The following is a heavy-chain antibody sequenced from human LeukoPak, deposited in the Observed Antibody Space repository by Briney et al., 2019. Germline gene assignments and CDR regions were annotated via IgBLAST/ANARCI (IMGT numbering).Heavy chain of an antibody. V-gene: IGHV3-9*01. J-gene: IGHJ4*02. CDR3: AKGLYDSCGYLYYFDY. CDR1: GFTFDDYA. Sequence: PGRSLRLSCAASGFTFDDYAMHWVRQAPGKGLEWVSGISWNSGSIGYADSVKGRFTISRDNAKNSLYLQMNSLRAEDTALYYCAKGLYDSCGYLYYFDYWGQGTLVTVSS. CDR2: ISWNSGSI. D-gene: IGHD3-22*01.